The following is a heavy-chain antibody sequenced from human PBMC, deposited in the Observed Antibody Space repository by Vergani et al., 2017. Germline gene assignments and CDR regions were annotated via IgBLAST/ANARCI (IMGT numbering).Heavy chain of an antibody. CDR2: IYYSGST. J-gene: IGHJ6*03. D-gene: IGHD6-13*01. V-gene: IGHV4-39*01. CDR1: GGSISSSSYY. CDR3: ARLSSSWPYYYYYMDV. Sequence: QLQLQESGPGLVKPSETLSLTCTVSGGSISSSSYYWGWIRQPPGKGLEWIGRIYYSGSTYYNPSLKSRVTISVDTSKNQFSLKLSSVTAADTAVYYCARLSSSWPYYYYYMDVWGKGTTVTVSS.